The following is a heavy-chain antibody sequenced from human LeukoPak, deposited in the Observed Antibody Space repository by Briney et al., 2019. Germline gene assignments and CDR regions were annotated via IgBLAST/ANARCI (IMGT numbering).Heavy chain of an antibody. D-gene: IGHD4-17*01. V-gene: IGHV1-18*01. CDR2: ISAYNGNT. Sequence: ASVKVSCKASGYTFTSYGISWVRQAPGQGLEWMGWISAYNGNTNYAQKLQGRVTMTTDTSTSTAYMGLRSLRSDDTAVYYCARAYGDYGSHWFDPWGQGTLVTVSS. CDR1: GYTFTSYG. CDR3: ARAYGDYGSHWFDP. J-gene: IGHJ5*02.